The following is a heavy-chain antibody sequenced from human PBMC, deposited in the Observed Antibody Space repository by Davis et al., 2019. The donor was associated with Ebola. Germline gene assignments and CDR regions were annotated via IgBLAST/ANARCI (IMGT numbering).Heavy chain of an antibody. CDR3: ARPGYCTSTSCSTYLDS. CDR2: IDPSNSYT. CDR1: GYSFTNYW. V-gene: IGHV5-10-1*01. Sequence: GESLKISCQASGYSFTNYWISWVRQIPGEGLEWMGRIDPSNSYTNYSPSFRGHVTISADKSINTAYLQWDSLKASDTAIYFCARPGYCTSTSCSTYLDSWGQGTLVTVSS. J-gene: IGHJ4*02. D-gene: IGHD2-2*01.